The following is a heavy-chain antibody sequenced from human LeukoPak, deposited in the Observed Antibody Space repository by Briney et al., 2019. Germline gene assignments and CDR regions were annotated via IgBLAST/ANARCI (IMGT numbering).Heavy chain of an antibody. D-gene: IGHD2-8*01. CDR2: ISYDGSNK. CDR3: ARDNGYFDY. Sequence: GGSLRLSCAASGFTFSSYAMHWVRQAPGKGLEWVAVISYDGSNKYYADSVKGRSTISRDNSKNTLYLQMNSLRAEDTAVYYCARDNGYFDYWGQGTLVTVSS. CDR1: GFTFSSYA. J-gene: IGHJ4*02. V-gene: IGHV3-30*04.